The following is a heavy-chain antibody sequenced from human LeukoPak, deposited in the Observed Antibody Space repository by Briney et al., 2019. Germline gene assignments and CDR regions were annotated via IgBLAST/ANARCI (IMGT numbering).Heavy chain of an antibody. Sequence: GGSLRLSCAASGFTFSTYWMSWVRQAPGKGLEWVANIKQDGSEKYYVDSVKGRFTISRDNAKNSLFLQINSLRAEDAAVYYCAELGITMIGGVWGKGTTVTISS. CDR3: AELGITMIGGV. D-gene: IGHD3-10*02. J-gene: IGHJ6*04. V-gene: IGHV3-7*01. CDR1: GFTFSTYW. CDR2: IKQDGSEK.